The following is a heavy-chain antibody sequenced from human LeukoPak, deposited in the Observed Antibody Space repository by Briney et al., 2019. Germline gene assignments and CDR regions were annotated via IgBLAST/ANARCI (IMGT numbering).Heavy chain of an antibody. CDR1: RFTFSNYA. CDR3: AKALLLFSSDYFDY. J-gene: IGHJ4*02. V-gene: IGHV3-23*01. D-gene: IGHD3-10*01. CDR2: ISGSGGRT. Sequence: GGSLLLSCAASRFTFSNYAMTWVRQAPGQGLEWVSAISGSGGRTYYADSLKGRFTISRDNSKNTLYLQMNSLRAEDTAVYYCAKALLLFSSDYFDYWGQGTLVTVSS.